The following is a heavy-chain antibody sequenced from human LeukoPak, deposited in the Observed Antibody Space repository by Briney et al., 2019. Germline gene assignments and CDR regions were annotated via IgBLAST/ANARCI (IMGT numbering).Heavy chain of an antibody. CDR3: ARLVGDRGSYYRGY. V-gene: IGHV3-21*01. CDR1: GFTFSSYS. Sequence: GSLRLSCAASGFTFSSYSMNWVREAPGKGLEWVSSIGSSSSYIYYADSVKGRFTISRDNAKNSLYLQMNSLRAEDTAVYYCARLVGDRGSYYRGYWGQGTRVTVSS. D-gene: IGHD1-26*01. J-gene: IGHJ4*02. CDR2: IGSSSSYI.